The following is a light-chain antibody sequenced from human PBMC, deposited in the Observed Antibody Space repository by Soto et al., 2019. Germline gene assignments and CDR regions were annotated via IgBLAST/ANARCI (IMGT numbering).Light chain of an antibody. CDR2: GAS. CDR1: QSVSSSY. CDR3: QQYGSSPSYT. V-gene: IGKV3-20*01. J-gene: IGKJ2*01. Sequence: EIVLTQSPGTLSSSPGERATLSCRASQSVSSSYLAWYQQKPGQAPRLLIYGASSRATGIPDRFRGSGSGTDFNLTLSRLEPEDFAVYYCQQYGSSPSYTFGQGTKLEIK.